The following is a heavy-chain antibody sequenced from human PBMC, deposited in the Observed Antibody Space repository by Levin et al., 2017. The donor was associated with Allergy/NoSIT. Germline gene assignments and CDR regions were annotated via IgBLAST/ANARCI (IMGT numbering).Heavy chain of an antibody. CDR2: INAGNGNT. CDR3: ARENSGRDYDFWSGYYLPDY. Sequence: ASVKVSCKASGYTFTSYAMHWVRQAPGQRLEWMGWINAGNGNTKYSQKFQGRVTITRDTSASTAYMELSSLRSEDTAVYYCARENSGRDYDFWSGYYLPDYWGQGTLVTVSS. D-gene: IGHD3-3*01. V-gene: IGHV1-3*01. J-gene: IGHJ4*02. CDR1: GYTFTSYA.